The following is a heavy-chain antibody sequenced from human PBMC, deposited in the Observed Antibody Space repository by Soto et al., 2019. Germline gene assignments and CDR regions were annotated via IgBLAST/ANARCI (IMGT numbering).Heavy chain of an antibody. Sequence: QVQLQESGPGLVKLSETRSLTCTVPGGSISSYYWSWIRQPPGKGLEWIGYIYYSGSTNYNPSLKSRVTISVDTSKNQFSLKLSSVTAADTAVYYCARRWGGTFDYWGQGTLVTVSS. CDR3: ARRWGGTFDY. CDR2: IYYSGST. CDR1: GGSISSYY. V-gene: IGHV4-59*01. D-gene: IGHD2-21*01. J-gene: IGHJ4*02.